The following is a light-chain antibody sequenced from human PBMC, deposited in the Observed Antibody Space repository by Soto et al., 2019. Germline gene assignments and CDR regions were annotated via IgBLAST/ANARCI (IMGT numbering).Light chain of an antibody. J-gene: IGKJ1*01. CDR1: QSISSY. V-gene: IGKV1-39*01. Sequence: DIQRTQSPPSLSASVGDTVTITCRASQSISSYLNWYQQKPGKAPKLLIYGASSLQSGVPSRFSGSGSGTDFTLTISSLQPEDFATYFCQQTFSTPETFGQGTKVDI. CDR3: QQTFSTPET. CDR2: GAS.